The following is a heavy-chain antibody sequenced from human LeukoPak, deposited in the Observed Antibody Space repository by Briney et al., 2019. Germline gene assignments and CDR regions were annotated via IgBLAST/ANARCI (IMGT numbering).Heavy chain of an antibody. J-gene: IGHJ6*03. CDR1: GGSISSSGYC. Sequence: SETLSLTCTVSGGSISSSGYCWGWIRQPPGKGLEWIGSIYSSASTYYNPSLKSRVTISVDTSKNQFSLRLTSVTAADTAVYYCARHWLRGAAKPGYMDVWGKGTTVTVSS. CDR2: IYSSAST. V-gene: IGHV4-39*01. D-gene: IGHD5-18*01. CDR3: ARHWLRGAAKPGYMDV.